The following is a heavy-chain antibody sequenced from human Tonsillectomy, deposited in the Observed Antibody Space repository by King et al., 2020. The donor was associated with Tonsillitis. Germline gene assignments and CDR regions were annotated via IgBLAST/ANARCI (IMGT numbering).Heavy chain of an antibody. D-gene: IGHD2-15*01. CDR3: SHSPSCSGGSCYFVTPFDY. Sequence: TLKESGPTLGKPTQTFTLTCTFSGFSLNTNGVGVGLIRQPPGKALEWLALIYWDDDKRYSPSLKSRLTITKDTSKNQVVLTMTNIDPVDTATYYCSHSPSCSGGSCYFVTPFDYWGQGTLVTVSS. V-gene: IGHV2-5*02. CDR1: GFSLNTNGVG. J-gene: IGHJ4*02. CDR2: IYWDDDK.